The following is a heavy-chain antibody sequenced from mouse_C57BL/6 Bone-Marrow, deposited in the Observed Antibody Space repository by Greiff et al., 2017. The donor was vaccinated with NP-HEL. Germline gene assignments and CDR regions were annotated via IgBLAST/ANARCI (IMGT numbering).Heavy chain of an antibody. J-gene: IGHJ4*01. V-gene: IGHV1-39*01. D-gene: IGHD2-3*01. CDR2: INPNYGTT. CDR3: ARFPLIYDGYYVHAMDY. Sequence: EVQLKESGPELVKPGASVKISCKASGYSFTDYNMNWVKQSNGKSLEWIGVINPNYGTTSYNQKFKGKATLTVDQSSSTAYMQLNSLTSEDSAVYYCARFPLIYDGYYVHAMDYWGQGTSVTVSS. CDR1: GYSFTDYN.